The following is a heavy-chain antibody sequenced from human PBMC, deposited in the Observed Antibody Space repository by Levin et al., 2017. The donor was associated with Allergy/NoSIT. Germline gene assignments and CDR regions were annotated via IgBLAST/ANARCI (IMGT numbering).Heavy chain of an antibody. Sequence: PGGSLRLSCTASGFTFGDYAMSWFRQAPGKGLEWVGCIRSKAYGGTSEYAAAVKGRFSISRDDSKSIAYLQMNSLKTEDTAVYYCTRDHFRPGDYFDYWGQGTLVTVSS. V-gene: IGHV3-49*03. J-gene: IGHJ4*02. CDR1: GFTFGDYA. CDR2: IRSKAYGGTS. CDR3: TRDHFRPGDYFDY. D-gene: IGHD3-3*02.